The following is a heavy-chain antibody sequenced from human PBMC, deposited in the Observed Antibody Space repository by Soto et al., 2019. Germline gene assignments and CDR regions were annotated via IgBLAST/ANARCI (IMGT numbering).Heavy chain of an antibody. CDR2: IYYSGST. D-gene: IGHD3-10*01. Sequence: PSETLSLSWTVAGGSVSSGGYYWSWIRQPPGKGLEWIGYIYYSGSTNYNPSLKSRVTISVDTSKNQFSLKLSSVTAADTAVYYCARAAFTMVRGVSFDYWGQGTLVTVSS. CDR3: ARAAFTMVRGVSFDY. J-gene: IGHJ4*02. CDR1: GGSVSSGGYY. V-gene: IGHV4-61*08.